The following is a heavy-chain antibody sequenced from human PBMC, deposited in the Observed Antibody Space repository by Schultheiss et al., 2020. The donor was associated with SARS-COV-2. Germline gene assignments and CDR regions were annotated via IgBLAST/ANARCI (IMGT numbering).Heavy chain of an antibody. V-gene: IGHV4-34*01. D-gene: IGHD3-22*01. CDR3: AVDSSGYLDAFDI. J-gene: IGHJ3*02. Sequence: SQTLSLTCAVSDGSFSDYYWTWIRQPPGKGLEWIGEIDHSGGTNYNPSLKSRVTILVDTSKNHLSLNLTSVTAADTAVYFCAVDSSGYLDAFDIWGQGTMVTVSS. CDR1: DGSFSDYY. CDR2: IDHSGGT.